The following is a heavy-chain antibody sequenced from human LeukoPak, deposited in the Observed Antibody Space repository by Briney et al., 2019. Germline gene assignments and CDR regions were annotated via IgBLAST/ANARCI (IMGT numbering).Heavy chain of an antibody. CDR3: ARGYGSGSYTPTKN. CDR2: IKHGGSEK. J-gene: IGHJ4*02. CDR1: GFSFSSYS. V-gene: IGHV3-7*04. Sequence: GGSLRLSCAASGFSFSSYSMNWVRQAPGKGLEWVANIKHGGSEKYYVDSVEGRFTISRDDAKNSLYLQMNSLRVEDTAVYYCARGYGSGSYTPTKNWGQGTLVTVSS. D-gene: IGHD3-10*01.